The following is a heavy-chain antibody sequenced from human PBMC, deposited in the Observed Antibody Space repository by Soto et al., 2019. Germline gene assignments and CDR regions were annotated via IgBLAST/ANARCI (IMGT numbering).Heavy chain of an antibody. CDR3: ARSIATGGVVNDGMDV. Sequence: QVLLVESGGGLVTPGGSLRLSCAASGFSFSDYDMSWIRQAPGKGLEWLTYISRSSLHTSYADSVKGRFTISRDNAKNSVYLQINSLRVEDTAVYYCARSIATGGVVNDGMDVWGQGTTVTVSS. CDR1: GFSFSDYD. D-gene: IGHD2-8*02. J-gene: IGHJ6*02. V-gene: IGHV3-11*06. CDR2: ISRSSLHT.